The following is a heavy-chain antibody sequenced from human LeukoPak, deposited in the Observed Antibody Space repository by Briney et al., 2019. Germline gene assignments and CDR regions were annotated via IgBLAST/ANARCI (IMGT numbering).Heavy chain of an antibody. CDR2: IYYSGST. Sequence: SETLSLTCTVSGGSISSSSYYWGWIRQPPEKGLEWIGSIYYSGSTYYNPSLKIRLTISVDTSKNQFSVKVSSVTAADTAVYYCARHYLSSSSWQQDWFDPWGQGTLVTVSS. D-gene: IGHD6-13*01. J-gene: IGHJ5*02. CDR1: GGSISSSSYY. V-gene: IGHV4-39*01. CDR3: ARHYLSSSSWQQDWFDP.